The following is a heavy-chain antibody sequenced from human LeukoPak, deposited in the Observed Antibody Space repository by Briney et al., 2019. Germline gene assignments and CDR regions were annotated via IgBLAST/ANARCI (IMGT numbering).Heavy chain of an antibody. V-gene: IGHV4-34*01. D-gene: IGHD1-26*01. CDR2: INHSGST. CDR1: GWSFRDYY. J-gene: IGHJ3*02. Sequence: SETLSLTCAVYGWSFRDYYWTWIRQPPGKGLEWIGEINHSGSTSYNPSLKSRVTISVDTSKSQFSLKLSSVTAADTAVYYCARDREVGATTPYDAFDIWGQGTMVTVSS. CDR3: ARDREVGATTPYDAFDI.